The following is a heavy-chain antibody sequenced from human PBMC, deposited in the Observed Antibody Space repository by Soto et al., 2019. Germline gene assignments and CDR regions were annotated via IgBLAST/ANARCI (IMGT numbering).Heavy chain of an antibody. CDR3: AKDQGDIVLVPAAIDY. CDR2: ISYDGSNK. V-gene: IGHV3-30*18. Sequence: QVQLVESGGGVVQPGRSLRLSCAASGFTFSSYGMHWVRQAPGKGLEWVAVISYDGSNKYYADSVKGRFTISRDNSKNTLYLQMNSLRAEDTAVYYCAKDQGDIVLVPAAIDYWGQGTLVTVSS. J-gene: IGHJ4*02. CDR1: GFTFSSYG. D-gene: IGHD2-2*01.